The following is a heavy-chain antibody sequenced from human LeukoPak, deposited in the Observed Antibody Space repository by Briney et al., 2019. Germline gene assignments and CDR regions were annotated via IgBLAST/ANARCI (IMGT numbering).Heavy chain of an antibody. J-gene: IGHJ4*02. Sequence: SETLSLTCAVSGGSISSSNWWSWVRPPPGKGLEWIGEIYHSGSTNYNPSLKSRVTISVDKSKNQFSLKLSSATAADTAVYYCARDGKQQLPYQYYFDYWGQGTLVTVSS. V-gene: IGHV4-4*02. CDR1: GGSISSSNW. CDR2: IYHSGST. CDR3: ARDGKQQLPYQYYFDY. D-gene: IGHD6-13*01.